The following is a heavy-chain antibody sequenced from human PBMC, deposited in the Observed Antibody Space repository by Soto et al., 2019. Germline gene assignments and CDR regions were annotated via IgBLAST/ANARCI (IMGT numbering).Heavy chain of an antibody. J-gene: IGHJ4*02. Sequence: QVQLVQSGPEVKKPGASVKVSCKASGYTFTSYGISWVRQAPGQGLEWMGWISAYNGNTNYAQKLKGRVTMTTETSTSTAYMELRSLRSDETAVYYCARGGQNGYYDSRAMVDYWGQGTLVTVSS. V-gene: IGHV1-18*01. CDR2: ISAYNGNT. CDR3: ARGGQNGYYDSRAMVDY. D-gene: IGHD3-22*01. CDR1: GYTFTSYG.